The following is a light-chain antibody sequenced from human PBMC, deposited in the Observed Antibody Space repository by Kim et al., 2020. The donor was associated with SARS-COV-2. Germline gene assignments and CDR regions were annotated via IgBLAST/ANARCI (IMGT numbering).Light chain of an antibody. CDR2: QDK. Sequence: SYELSQPPSVSVSPGQTASITCSGDKLDNKYVCWYQQKPGQSPVLVMYQDKKRPSGIPERFSGSNSENTATLTISGTQAIDEADYYCPAWDSSSGVFGTGPRSPS. CDR3: PAWDSSSGV. V-gene: IGLV3-1*01. J-gene: IGLJ1*01. CDR1: KLDNKY.